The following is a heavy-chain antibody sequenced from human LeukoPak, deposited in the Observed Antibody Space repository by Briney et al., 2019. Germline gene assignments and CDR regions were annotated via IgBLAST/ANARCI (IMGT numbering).Heavy chain of an antibody. V-gene: IGHV3-30*02. D-gene: IGHD6-13*01. CDR1: GFTFSSYG. CDR3: AKALYSSSWYGWFDP. J-gene: IGHJ5*02. CDR2: IRYDGSNK. Sequence: GGSLRLSCAASGFTFSSYGMHWVRQAPGKGLEWVAFIRYDGSNKYYADSVKGRFTISRDNSKNTLYLQMNSLRAEDTAVYYCAKALYSSSWYGWFDPWGQGTLVTVSS.